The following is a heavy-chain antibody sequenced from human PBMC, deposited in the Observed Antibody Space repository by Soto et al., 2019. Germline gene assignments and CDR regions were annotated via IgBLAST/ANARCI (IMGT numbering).Heavy chain of an antibody. V-gene: IGHV4-38-2*01. D-gene: IGHD2-21*01. CDR2: IYHSGST. Sequence: SETLSLTCAVSGYSISSGYYWGWVRQPPGKGLEWIGSIYHSGSTYYYLSLKSRVTISVDTSRNQFSLRLSSVTAADTAVYYCARRVIAYTGFDYWGQGTLVTVSS. J-gene: IGHJ4*02. CDR3: ARRVIAYTGFDY. CDR1: GYSISSGYY.